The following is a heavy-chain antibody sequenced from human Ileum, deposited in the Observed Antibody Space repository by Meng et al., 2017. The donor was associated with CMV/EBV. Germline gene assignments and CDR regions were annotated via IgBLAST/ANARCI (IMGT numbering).Heavy chain of an antibody. V-gene: IGHV3-7*01. D-gene: IGHD2-8*02. CDR1: GFTFRNYY. J-gene: IGHJ3*02. Sequence: GGSLRLSCAASGFTFRNYYMSWVRQTPDKGLEWVANIKQDGSERYYMDSVKDRFTISRDNAKTSLFLQMTSLRAEDTAVYYCATDYCTGTTCHDAFDIWGQGTVVTVSS. CDR3: ATDYCTGTTCHDAFDI. CDR2: IKQDGSER.